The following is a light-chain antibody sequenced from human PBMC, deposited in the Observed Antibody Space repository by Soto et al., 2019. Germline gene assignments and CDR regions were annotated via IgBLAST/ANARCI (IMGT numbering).Light chain of an antibody. J-gene: IGKJ1*01. CDR2: AAS. CDR3: HQYGSSITWT. V-gene: IGKV3-20*01. CDR1: QSVTSNY. Sequence: EVVLTQSPGTVSLSPGEGATLSCRASQSVTSNYLAWYQQKTGQAPRLLIYAASSRATGIPDRFSGSGSGTDFTLSISRLEPEDFAVYYCHQYGSSITWTFGQGTKVEIK.